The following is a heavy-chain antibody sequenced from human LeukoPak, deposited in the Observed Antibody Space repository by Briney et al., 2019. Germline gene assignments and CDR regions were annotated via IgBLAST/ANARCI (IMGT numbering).Heavy chain of an antibody. CDR2: IYTSGST. D-gene: IGHD3-22*01. Sequence: SETLSLTCSVSGGSISSSGYYWSWIRQPAGKGLEWIGRIYTSGSTNYNPSLKSRVTMSVDTSKNQFSLKLSSVTAADTAVYYCAGASPYSRDRLRINWYFDLWGRGTLVTVSS. J-gene: IGHJ2*01. V-gene: IGHV4-61*02. CDR1: GGSISSSGYY. CDR3: AGASPYSRDRLRINWYFDL.